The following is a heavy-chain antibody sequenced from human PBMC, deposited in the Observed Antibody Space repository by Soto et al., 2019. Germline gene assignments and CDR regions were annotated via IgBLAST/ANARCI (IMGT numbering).Heavy chain of an antibody. Sequence: QVQLVQSGAEVKKPGSSVKVSCKASGGTFSSYAISWVRQAPGQGLEWMGGIIPIFGTANYAQKFQGRVTITADKYTSSAYMELRRLRSEDTAVYYCARDKDGRYPYYYGMDVWGQGTTVTVSS. CDR1: GGTFSSYA. D-gene: IGHD3-9*01. V-gene: IGHV1-69*06. J-gene: IGHJ6*02. CDR3: ARDKDGRYPYYYGMDV. CDR2: IIPIFGTA.